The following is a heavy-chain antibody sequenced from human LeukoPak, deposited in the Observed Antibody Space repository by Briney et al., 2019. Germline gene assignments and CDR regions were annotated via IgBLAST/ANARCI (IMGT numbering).Heavy chain of an antibody. J-gene: IGHJ4*02. CDR3: ARLVSSNTADSDY. CDR1: GYSFTSYW. CDR2: IDPSDSYS. D-gene: IGHD5-18*01. V-gene: IGHV5-10-1*01. Sequence: GESLKISCKGSGYSFTSYWITWVRQMPGKGLEWMGRIDPSDSYSNYSPSFQGHVTISADKSISTAYLQWSSLKASDTAMYYCARLVSSNTADSDYWGQGTLVTVSS.